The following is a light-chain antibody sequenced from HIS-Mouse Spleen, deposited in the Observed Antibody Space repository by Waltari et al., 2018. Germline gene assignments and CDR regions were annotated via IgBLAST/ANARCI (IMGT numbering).Light chain of an antibody. V-gene: IGKV4-1*01. J-gene: IGKJ1*01. CDR3: QQLNSYPPT. CDR1: QSVLYSSNNKKY. CDR2: WAS. Sequence: DIVMTQSPDSLAVSLGERATINCKSSQSVLYSSNNKKYLAWYQQKPGQPPKLLIYWASTRESGVPARFSGSGSGTDFTLTISSLQAEDVAVYYCQQLNSYPPTFGQGTKVEIK.